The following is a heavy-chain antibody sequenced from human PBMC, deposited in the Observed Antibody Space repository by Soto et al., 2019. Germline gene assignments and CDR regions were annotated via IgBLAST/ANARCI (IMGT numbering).Heavy chain of an antibody. V-gene: IGHV1-69*13. J-gene: IGHJ3*02. D-gene: IGHD2-21*01. CDR2: IIPIFGRA. CDR1: GGTFSSYA. CDR3: ARYGGEDAFDI. Sequence: SVKVSCKASGGTFSSYAISWVRQAPGQGLEWMGGIIPIFGRANYAQNFQGRVTITAAASTSTAYMELSSLRSEDTAVYYCARYGGEDAFDIWGQGTMVTVSS.